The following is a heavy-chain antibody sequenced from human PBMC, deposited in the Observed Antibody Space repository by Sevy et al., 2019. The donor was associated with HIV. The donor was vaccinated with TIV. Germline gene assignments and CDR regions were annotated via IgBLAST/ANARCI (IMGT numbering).Heavy chain of an antibody. CDR2: IYHSGST. V-gene: IGHV4-38-2*02. Sequence: SETLSLTCTVSGYPISSGYYWGWIRQPPGKGLEWIGSIYHSGSTYYNPSLKSRVTISVDTSKNQFSLKLSSVTAADTAVYYCARGAGYYYGSGSYLQDYWGQGTLVTVSS. J-gene: IGHJ4*02. CDR3: ARGAGYYYGSGSYLQDY. CDR1: GYPISSGYY. D-gene: IGHD3-10*01.